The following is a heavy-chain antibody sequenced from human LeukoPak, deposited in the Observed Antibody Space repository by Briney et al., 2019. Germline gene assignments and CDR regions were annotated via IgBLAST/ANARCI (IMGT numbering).Heavy chain of an antibody. CDR2: IYYSGST. J-gene: IGHJ5*02. Sequence: SETLSLTCTVSGGSISSYYWSWIRQPPGKGLEWIGYIYYSGSTNYNPSLKSRVTISVDTSKNQFSLKLSSVTDADTAVYYCARDNIAVAKRVNWFDPWGQGTLVTVSS. D-gene: IGHD6-19*01. CDR1: GGSISSYY. V-gene: IGHV4-59*01. CDR3: ARDNIAVAKRVNWFDP.